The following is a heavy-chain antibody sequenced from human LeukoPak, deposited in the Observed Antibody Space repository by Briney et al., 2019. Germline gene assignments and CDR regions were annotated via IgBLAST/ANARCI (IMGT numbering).Heavy chain of an antibody. CDR1: GYTFTGYY. CDR3: ARYSSPLYYYYMDV. J-gene: IGHJ6*03. Sequence: ASVKVSCKASGYTFTGYYMHWVRQAPGQGLEWMGWINPNSGGTNYAQKFQGRVTMTRDTSISTAYMELSRLRSDDTAVYYCARYSSPLYYYYMDVWGKGTTVTVSS. CDR2: INPNSGGT. D-gene: IGHD2-15*01. V-gene: IGHV1-2*02.